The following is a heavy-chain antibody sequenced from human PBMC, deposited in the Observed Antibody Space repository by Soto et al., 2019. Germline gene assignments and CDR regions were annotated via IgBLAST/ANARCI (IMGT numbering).Heavy chain of an antibody. D-gene: IGHD4-4*01. CDR2: ISNSVST. V-gene: IGHV4-31*03. J-gene: IGHJ2*01. CDR1: GGSINSGGNY. CDR3: AGSSQSWYFDL. Sequence: QVQLQESGPGLVKPSQTLSLTCTVSGGSINSGGNYWSWVRHLPGGGLEWIGYISNSVSTYYNPSLKSRMTMSVDPSENQFSLKLNSVTAGDTAVYYCAGSSQSWYFDLWGRSSLVTVSS.